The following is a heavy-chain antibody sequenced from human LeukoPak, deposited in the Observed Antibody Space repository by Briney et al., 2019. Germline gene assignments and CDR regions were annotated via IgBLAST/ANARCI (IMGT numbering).Heavy chain of an antibody. V-gene: IGHV3-23*01. J-gene: IGHJ4*02. D-gene: IGHD2-2*01. Sequence: GGSLILSCAASGFTFNNYAMMWVRQAPGKGLEWVSLVSGSGGTTYYADSVKGRFTVSRDNSKNTLYLHMNSLGAVDTAVYYCAKSRLVSCSATSCHYSDYWGQGTLVTVSS. CDR3: AKSRLVSCSATSCHYSDY. CDR2: VSGSGGTT. CDR1: GFTFNNYA.